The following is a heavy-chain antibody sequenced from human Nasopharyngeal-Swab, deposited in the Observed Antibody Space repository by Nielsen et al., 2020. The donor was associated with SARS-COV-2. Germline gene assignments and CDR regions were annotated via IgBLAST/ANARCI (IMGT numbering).Heavy chain of an antibody. V-gene: IGHV4-39*07. Sequence: SETLSLTCSVSGVSISSSDYSWGWIRQPPGQGLEWVGTTYFTGNTYYNPSLKSRVTISIDRSKNHFSLKVNSMTAVDTAVYYCARRSGWFMDYWGQGTLVTVSS. CDR2: TYFTGNT. J-gene: IGHJ4*02. CDR3: ARRSGWFMDY. D-gene: IGHD6-19*01. CDR1: GVSISSSDYS.